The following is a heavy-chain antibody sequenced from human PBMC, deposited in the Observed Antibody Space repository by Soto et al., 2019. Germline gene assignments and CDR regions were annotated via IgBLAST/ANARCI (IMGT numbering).Heavy chain of an antibody. D-gene: IGHD2-2*01. CDR2: IDPSDSYT. CDR1: GYSFTSYL. J-gene: IGHJ6*02. Sequence: PEESLKISCKGSGYSFTSYLISWVRQMPGKGLEWMGRIDPSDSYTNYSPSFQGHVTISADKSISTAYLQWSSLKASDTAMYYCASSPRGYCSSTSCRELGNYYGMDVWGQGTTVTVSS. CDR3: ASSPRGYCSSTSCRELGNYYGMDV. V-gene: IGHV5-10-1*01.